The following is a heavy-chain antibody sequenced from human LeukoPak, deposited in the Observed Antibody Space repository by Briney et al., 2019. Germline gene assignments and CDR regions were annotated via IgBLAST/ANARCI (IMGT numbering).Heavy chain of an antibody. CDR1: GGSFSGYY. J-gene: IGHJ4*02. V-gene: IGHV4-34*01. CDR2: INHSGST. D-gene: IGHD6-19*01. Sequence: SSETLSLTCAVYGGSFSGYYWSWIRQPPGKGLEWIGEINHSGSTNYNPSLKSRVTISVDTSKNQFSLKLSSVTAADTAVYYCARGSTSAGYSSGWYRKDYYFDYGGQGTLVTVSS. CDR3: ARGSTSAGYSSGWYRKDYYFDY.